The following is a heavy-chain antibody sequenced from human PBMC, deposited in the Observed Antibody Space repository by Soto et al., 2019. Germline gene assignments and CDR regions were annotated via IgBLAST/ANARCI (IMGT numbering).Heavy chain of an antibody. D-gene: IGHD6-13*01. CDR1: GGTFSSYF. Sequence: SVKVSCKVSGGTFSSYFINWVRQAPGQGLEWVGGIIPVFGTASYAEKFQGRVTITADESTSTAYMELSRLRSDDTAVYYCARETPSAAAAYYYYGLDVWRQGTTVTVSS. J-gene: IGHJ6*02. CDR3: ARETPSAAAAYYYYGLDV. V-gene: IGHV1-69*13. CDR2: IIPVFGTA.